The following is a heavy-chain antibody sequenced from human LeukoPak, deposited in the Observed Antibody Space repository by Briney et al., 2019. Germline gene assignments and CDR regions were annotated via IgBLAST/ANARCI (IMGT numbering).Heavy chain of an antibody. V-gene: IGHV3-23*01. CDR3: ARGTTGTTPTDY. CDR2: IRGSDGST. CDR1: GFTFSTYA. D-gene: IGHD1-1*01. Sequence: GGSLRLSCAASGFTFSTYAMSWVRQAPGKGLEWVSSIRGSDGSTYYADSVKGRFAISRDNAKNSLYLRMNSLRAEDTAVYYCARGTTGTTPTDYWGQGTLVTVSS. J-gene: IGHJ4*02.